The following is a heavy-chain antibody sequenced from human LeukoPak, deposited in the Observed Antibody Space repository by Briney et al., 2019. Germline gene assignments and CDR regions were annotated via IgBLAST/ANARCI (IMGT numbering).Heavy chain of an antibody. CDR2: INHSGST. D-gene: IGHD3-16*02. V-gene: IGHV4-34*01. CDR3: ARRRYDYVWGSYRYYFDY. Sequence: SETLSLTCAVYGGSFSGYYWSWIRQAPGKGLEWIGEINHSGSTNYNPSLKSRVTISVDTSKNQFSLKLSSVTAADTAVYYCARRRYDYVWGSYRYYFDYWGQGTLVTVSS. CDR1: GGSFSGYY. J-gene: IGHJ4*02.